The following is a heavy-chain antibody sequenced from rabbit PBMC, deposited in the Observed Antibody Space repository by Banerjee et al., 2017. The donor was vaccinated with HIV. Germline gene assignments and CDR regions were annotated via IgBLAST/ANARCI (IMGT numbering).Heavy chain of an antibody. J-gene: IGHJ2*01. Sequence: GSTYYASWAKGRFTISKTSSTTVTLQMTSLTDADTATYFCARDRYGTGAFDPRGPGTLVTVS. CDR3: ARDRYGTGAFDP. CDR2: GST. V-gene: IGHV1S40*01. D-gene: IGHD6-1*01.